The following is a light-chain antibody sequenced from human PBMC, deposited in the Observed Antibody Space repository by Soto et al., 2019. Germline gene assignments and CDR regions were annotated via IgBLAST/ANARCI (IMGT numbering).Light chain of an antibody. J-gene: IGKJ1*01. V-gene: IGKV3-15*01. Sequence: EIVLTPSPATLSLSPVERATLSCRASQSVSSYLAWYQQKPGQAPRLLMYGASTRATGVPVRFSGSGSGTEFTLTISSLQSEDFAVYHCQQYNNRPQTFGQGTKVDIK. CDR1: QSVSSY. CDR2: GAS. CDR3: QQYNNRPQT.